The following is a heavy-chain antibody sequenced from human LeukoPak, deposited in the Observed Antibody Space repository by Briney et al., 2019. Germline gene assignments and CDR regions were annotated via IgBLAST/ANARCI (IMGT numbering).Heavy chain of an antibody. CDR1: GFTVSSNY. J-gene: IGHJ4*02. CDR2: IYSGGST. V-gene: IGHV3-53*04. Sequence: GGSLRLSCAASGFTVSSNYMSWVRQAPGKGLEWVSFIYSGGSTYYAASVKSRFTISRHNSKNTLYLQMNSLRAEDTAVYYCASAGYSSGWYPYYFDYWGQGTLVTVSS. CDR3: ASAGYSSGWYPYYFDY. D-gene: IGHD6-19*01.